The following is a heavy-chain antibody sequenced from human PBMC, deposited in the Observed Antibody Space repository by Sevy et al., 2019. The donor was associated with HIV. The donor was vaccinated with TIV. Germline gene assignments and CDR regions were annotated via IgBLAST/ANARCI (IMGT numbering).Heavy chain of an antibody. J-gene: IGHJ3*01. CDR3: ARATGTETLDAIDV. CDR2: ISGPYNSV. V-gene: IGHV3-21*01. Sequence: GGSLRLSCAASGFTFSVYAMNWVRQAPGKGLEWVSSISGPYNSVNYGGSVQGRFTISRDNAKNSLFLQMNSLKAEDTAVYYCARATGTETLDAIDVWGQGTLVTVSS. CDR1: GFTFSVYA. D-gene: IGHD1-1*01.